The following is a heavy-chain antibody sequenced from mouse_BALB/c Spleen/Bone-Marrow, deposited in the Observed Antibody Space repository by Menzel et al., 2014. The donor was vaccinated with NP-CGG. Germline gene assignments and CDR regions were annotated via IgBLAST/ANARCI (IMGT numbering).Heavy chain of an antibody. CDR2: INPSNGGT. CDR1: GYTFTSYY. Sequence: VQLQQSGAELVKPGASVKLSCKASGYTFTSYYMYWVKRRPGQGLEWIGEINPSNGGTNFNEKFKSRATLTVDKSSSTAYMQLSSPTSEDSAVYYCTRGRTWDFDYWGQGTTLTVSS. D-gene: IGHD4-1*01. J-gene: IGHJ2*01. CDR3: TRGRTWDFDY. V-gene: IGHV1S81*02.